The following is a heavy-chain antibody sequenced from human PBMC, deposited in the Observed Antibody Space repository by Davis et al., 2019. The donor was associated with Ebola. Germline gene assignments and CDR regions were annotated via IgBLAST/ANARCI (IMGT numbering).Heavy chain of an antibody. CDR3: ARAYEVVVAITSWFDP. D-gene: IGHD3-22*01. J-gene: IGHJ5*02. Sequence: AASVKVSCKASGYTFTSYAMHWVRQTPGQRLEWMGWINAGNGNTKYSQKFQGRVTITRDTSASTAYMELSSLRSEDTAVYYCARAYEVVVAITSWFDPWGQGTLVTVSS. CDR1: GYTFTSYA. V-gene: IGHV1-3*01. CDR2: INAGNGNT.